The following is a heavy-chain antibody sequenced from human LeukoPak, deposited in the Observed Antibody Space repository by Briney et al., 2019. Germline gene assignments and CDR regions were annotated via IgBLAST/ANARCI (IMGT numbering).Heavy chain of an antibody. V-gene: IGHV3-72*01. CDR1: GFTVSSNY. CDR3: ATSSSAYHDAFDI. Sequence: GGSLRLSCAASGFTVSSNYMSWVRQAPGKGLEWVGRTRNKANSYTTEYAASVTGRFTISRDDSKNSLYLQMNSLKTEDTAVYYCATSSSAYHDAFDIWGQGTIVTVSS. D-gene: IGHD6-6*01. J-gene: IGHJ3*02. CDR2: TRNKANSYTT.